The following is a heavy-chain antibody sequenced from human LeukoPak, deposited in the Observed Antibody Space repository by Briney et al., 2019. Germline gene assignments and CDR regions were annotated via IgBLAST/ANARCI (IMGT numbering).Heavy chain of an antibody. CDR3: ARDGTTGTNYDFWSDY. V-gene: IGHV3-21*01. Sequence: GGTLRLSCAASGFTFSSYSMNWVRQAPGKGLEWVSSISSSSSYIYYADSVKGRFTISRDNAKNSLYLQMNSLRAEDTAVYYCARDGTTGTNYDFWSDYWGQGTLVTVSS. D-gene: IGHD3-3*01. J-gene: IGHJ4*02. CDR1: GFTFSSYS. CDR2: ISSSSSYI.